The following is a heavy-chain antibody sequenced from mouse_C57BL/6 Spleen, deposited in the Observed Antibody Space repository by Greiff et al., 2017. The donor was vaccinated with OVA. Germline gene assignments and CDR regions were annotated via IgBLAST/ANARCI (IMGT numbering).Heavy chain of an antibody. J-gene: IGHJ3*01. CDR3: ARRNYPLAWFAY. D-gene: IGHD2-1*01. CDR2: IYPGSGST. Sequence: QVQLQQPGAELVKPGASVKMSCKASGYTFTSYWITWVKQRPGQGLEWIGDIYPGSGSTNYNEKFKSKATLTVDTSSSTAYMQLSSLTSEDSAVYYCARRNYPLAWFAYWGQGTLVTVSA. V-gene: IGHV1-55*01. CDR1: GYTFTSYW.